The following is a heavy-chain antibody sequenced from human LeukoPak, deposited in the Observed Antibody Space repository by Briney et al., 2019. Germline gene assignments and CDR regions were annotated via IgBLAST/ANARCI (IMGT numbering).Heavy chain of an antibody. D-gene: IGHD3-10*01. J-gene: IGHJ6*02. CDR3: ARPGSGSYYYYGMDV. Sequence: GESLKISCKGSGYSFTSYWISWVRQMPGKGLEWMGRIDPSDSYTNYSPSFQGHVTISADKSISTAYLQWSSLKASDTAMYYCARPGSGSYYYYGMDVWGQGTTVTVSS. CDR2: IDPSDSYT. V-gene: IGHV5-10-1*01. CDR1: GYSFTSYW.